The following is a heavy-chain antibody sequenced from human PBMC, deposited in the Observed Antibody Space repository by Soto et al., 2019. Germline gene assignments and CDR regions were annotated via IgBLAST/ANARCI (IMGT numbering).Heavy chain of an antibody. CDR3: AKDEGAAVESPGD. Sequence: PGGSLRLSCSASGFIFDDFTMHWFRLVPGKGLQWVSYINWDGRIAMYADSVKGRFTISRDNTNNHLYLQMNSLRSDDTALYYCAKDEGAAVESPGDWGHGTLVTVSS. V-gene: IGHV3-43*01. D-gene: IGHD6-13*01. CDR2: INWDGRIA. J-gene: IGHJ4*01. CDR1: GFIFDDFT.